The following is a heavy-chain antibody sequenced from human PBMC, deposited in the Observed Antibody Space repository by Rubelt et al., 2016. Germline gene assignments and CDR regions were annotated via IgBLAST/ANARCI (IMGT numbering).Heavy chain of an antibody. V-gene: IGHV4-38-2*02. CDR1: GYSISSGYH. CDR3: ANSMNWGADY. Sequence: QVQLQESGPGLVKPSETLSLTCTVSGYSISSGYHWGWIRQPPGKGLEWIGSIYHSGSTYSNPSLKSRVTISVDTSKNQFSLKLGSVTAADTAVYYCANSMNWGADYWGQGTLVTVSS. J-gene: IGHJ4*02. D-gene: IGHD7-27*01. CDR2: IYHSGST.